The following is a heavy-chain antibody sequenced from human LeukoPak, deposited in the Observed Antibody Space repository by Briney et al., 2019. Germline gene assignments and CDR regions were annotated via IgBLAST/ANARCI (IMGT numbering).Heavy chain of an antibody. CDR3: ARVQASGSYSTGGHFDY. Sequence: GGSLRLSCAASGFTFSDYYMSWIRQAPGKGLEWVSYISSSGSTIYYADSVKGRFTISRDNAKNSLYLQMNSLRAEDTAVYYCARVQASGSYSTGGHFDYWGQGTLVTVSS. J-gene: IGHJ4*02. CDR1: GFTFSDYY. CDR2: ISSSGSTI. V-gene: IGHV3-11*01. D-gene: IGHD1-26*01.